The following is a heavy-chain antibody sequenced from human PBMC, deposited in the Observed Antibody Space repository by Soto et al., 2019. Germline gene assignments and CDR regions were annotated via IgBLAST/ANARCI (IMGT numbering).Heavy chain of an antibody. CDR1: GFTFSSYS. D-gene: IGHD5-12*01. CDR3: AIVDIVATINFDY. V-gene: IGHV3-21*01. J-gene: IGHJ4*02. CDR2: ISSSSSYI. Sequence: GGSLRLSCAASGFTFSSYSMNWVRQAPGKGLEWVSSISSSSSYIYYTDSVKGRFTISRDNAKNSLYLQMNSLRAEDTAVYYCAIVDIVATINFDYWGQGTLVTVSS.